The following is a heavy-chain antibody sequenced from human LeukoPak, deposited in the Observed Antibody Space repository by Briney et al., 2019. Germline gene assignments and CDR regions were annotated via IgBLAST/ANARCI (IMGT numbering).Heavy chain of an antibody. D-gene: IGHD6-13*01. J-gene: IGHJ1*01. CDR1: GGSISSSSYY. Sequence: SGTLSLTCTVSGGSISSSSYYWGWIRQPPGKGLEWIGSIYYSGSTYYNPPLKSRVTISVDTSKNQFSLKLSSVTAADTAVYYCAREGMPPWGYSSSWYRYFQHWGQGTLVTVSS. V-gene: IGHV4-39*02. CDR2: IYYSGST. CDR3: AREGMPPWGYSSSWYRYFQH.